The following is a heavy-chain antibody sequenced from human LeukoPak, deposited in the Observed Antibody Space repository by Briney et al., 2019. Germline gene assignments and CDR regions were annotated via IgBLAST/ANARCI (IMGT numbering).Heavy chain of an antibody. CDR1: GGSISGYY. D-gene: IGHD3-10*01. Sequence: SETLSLTCTVSGGSISGYYWSWIRQPPGKGLEWIGYIHTSGGTNYNPSLKSRVTISVDTSKNQFSLKLSSVTAADTAVYFCASQAYYSASGSWTGFDFWGQGTLVTVSS. V-gene: IGHV4-4*09. CDR3: ASQAYYSASGSWTGFDF. CDR2: IHTSGGT. J-gene: IGHJ4*02.